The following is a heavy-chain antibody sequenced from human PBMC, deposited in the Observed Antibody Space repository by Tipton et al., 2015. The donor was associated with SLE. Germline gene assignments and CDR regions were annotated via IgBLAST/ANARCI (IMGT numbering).Heavy chain of an antibody. Sequence: TLSLTCTVSGGSTSTHYRSWIRHPPGKGLEWIGYIYYSGSTNYNPSLKSRVTISVDTSKNQFSLKLNSVTAADTAVYYCAGRRHYYDSSGYYWGAFEIWGQGKMVTVSS. CDR3: AGRRHYYDSSGYYWGAFEI. CDR1: GGSTSTHY. J-gene: IGHJ3*02. D-gene: IGHD3-22*01. V-gene: IGHV4-59*11. CDR2: IYYSGST.